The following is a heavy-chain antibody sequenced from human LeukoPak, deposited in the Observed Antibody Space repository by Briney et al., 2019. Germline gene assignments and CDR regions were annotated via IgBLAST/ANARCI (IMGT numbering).Heavy chain of an antibody. D-gene: IGHD1-7*01. J-gene: IGHJ3*02. CDR1: GFSFSNYG. Sequence: GGSLRLSCAASGFSFSNYGMYWVRQAPGKGLEWVAVISYDGSNKYYGDSVKGRFTISRDNSKNTLYLEMNSLRAEDTAVYYCAKDWRWQELIYGYNIWGQGTMVTVSS. CDR3: AKDWRWQELIYGYNI. V-gene: IGHV3-30*18. CDR2: ISYDGSNK.